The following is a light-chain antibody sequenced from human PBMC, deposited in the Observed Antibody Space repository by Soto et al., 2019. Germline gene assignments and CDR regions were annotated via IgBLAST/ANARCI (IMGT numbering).Light chain of an antibody. CDR3: QQRSDWPPIT. CDR1: QSVRNY. J-gene: IGKJ5*01. CDR2: DAS. Sequence: EIVLTHSPATLSLSPGERATLSCRASQSVRNYLAWYQQKPGQAPRLLIYDASNRATGIPARFSGSGSGTDFTLTISSLEPEDFAVYYCQQRSDWPPITFGQGTRLEIK. V-gene: IGKV3-11*01.